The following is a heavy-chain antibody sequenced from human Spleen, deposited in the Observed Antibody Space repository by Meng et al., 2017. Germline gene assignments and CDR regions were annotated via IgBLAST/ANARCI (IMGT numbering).Heavy chain of an antibody. V-gene: IGHV3-30*04. CDR3: ARGYYYDSSGYYLLY. Sequence: GESLKISCAASGFAFISYAMHWIRQAPGKGLEWVAVISYDGSNKYYADSVKGRFTISRDNSKNTLYLQLNSLRAEDTAVYYCARGYYYDSSGYYLLYWGQGTLVTVSS. J-gene: IGHJ4*02. D-gene: IGHD3-22*01. CDR1: GFAFISYA. CDR2: ISYDGSNK.